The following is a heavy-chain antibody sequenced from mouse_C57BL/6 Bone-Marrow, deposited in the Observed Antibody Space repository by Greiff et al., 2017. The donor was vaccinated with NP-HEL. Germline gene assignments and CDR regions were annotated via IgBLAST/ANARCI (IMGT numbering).Heavy chain of an antibody. CDR3: VANWDVYYWYFDV. CDR2: IYPRSGNT. D-gene: IGHD4-1*01. CDR1: GYTFTSYG. V-gene: IGHV1-81*01. J-gene: IGHJ1*03. Sequence: VQRVESGAELARPGASVKLSCKASGYTFTSYGISWVKQRTGQGLEWIGEIYPRSGNTYYNEKFKGKATLTADKSSSTAYMELRSLTSEDSAVYFCVANWDVYYWYFDVWGTGTTVTVSS.